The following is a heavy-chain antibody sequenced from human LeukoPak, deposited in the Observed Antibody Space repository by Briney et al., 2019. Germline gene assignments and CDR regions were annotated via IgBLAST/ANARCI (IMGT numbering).Heavy chain of an antibody. D-gene: IGHD3-22*01. CDR3: TTGYDSSGYYYYYGMDV. J-gene: IGHJ6*02. V-gene: IGHV3-15*01. CDR2: IKSKTDGGTT. Sequence: PGGSLRLSCAASGFTFSNAWMSWVRQAPGKGLEWVGRIKSKTDGGTTDYAAPVKGRFTISRDDSKNTLYLQMNSLKTEDTAVYYCTTGYDSSGYYYYYGMDVWGQGTTVTVSS. CDR1: GFTFSNAW.